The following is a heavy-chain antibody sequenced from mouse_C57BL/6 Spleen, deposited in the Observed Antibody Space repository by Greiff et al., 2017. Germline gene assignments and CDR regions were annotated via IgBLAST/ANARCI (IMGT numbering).Heavy chain of an antibody. CDR2: IYPGSGNT. V-gene: IGHV1-66*01. Sequence: VKLVESGPELVKPGASVKISCKASGYSFTSYYIHWVKQRPGQGLEWIGWIYPGSGNTKYNEKFKGKATLTADTSSSTAYMQLSSLTSADSAVYYCARERLTPDYWGQGTTLTVSS. CDR3: ARERLTPDY. CDR1: GYSFTSYY. J-gene: IGHJ2*01. D-gene: IGHD2-4*01.